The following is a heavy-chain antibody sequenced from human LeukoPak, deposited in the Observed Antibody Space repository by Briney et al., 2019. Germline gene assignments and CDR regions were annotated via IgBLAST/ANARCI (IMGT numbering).Heavy chain of an antibody. D-gene: IGHD3-22*01. V-gene: IGHV3-21*01. Sequence: GGSLRLSCTASGFTFNNYAMTWVRQAPGKGLEWVSSISNSSPNIYYADSVKGRFTISRDSAKDSLFLQMNSLRAEDTAVYYCARALHDSSGYYFDYWGQGTLVTVSS. J-gene: IGHJ4*02. CDR2: ISNSSPNI. CDR1: GFTFNNYA. CDR3: ARALHDSSGYYFDY.